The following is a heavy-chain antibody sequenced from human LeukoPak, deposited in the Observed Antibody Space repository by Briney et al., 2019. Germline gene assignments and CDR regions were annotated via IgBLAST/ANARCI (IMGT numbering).Heavy chain of an antibody. CDR2: MNPNSGNT. J-gene: IGHJ4*02. CDR3: ARDIEYSSGWYGY. Sequence: ASVKVSCKASGYTFTSYDINWVRQATGQGLEWMGWMNPNSGNTGYAQKFQGRVTMTRDTSISTAYMELSRLRSDDTAVYYCARDIEYSSGWYGYWGQGTLVTVSS. CDR1: GYTFTSYD. V-gene: IGHV1-8*01. D-gene: IGHD6-19*01.